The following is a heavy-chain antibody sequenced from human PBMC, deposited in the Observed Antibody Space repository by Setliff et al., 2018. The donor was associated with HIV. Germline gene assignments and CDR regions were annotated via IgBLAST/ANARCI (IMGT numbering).Heavy chain of an antibody. CDR2: IIPIFGST. D-gene: IGHD3-10*01. V-gene: IGHV1-69*13. CDR1: GGTFSNYA. Sequence: SVKVSCKASGGTFSNYAISWVRQAPGQGLEWMGGIIPIFGSTKYAQKFQGRVTITADESTSTADMELSSLRSEDTAVYYCARDDHYYDSGSYYSDWYFDLWGRDTLGTV. J-gene: IGHJ2*01. CDR3: ARDDHYYDSGSYYSDWYFDL.